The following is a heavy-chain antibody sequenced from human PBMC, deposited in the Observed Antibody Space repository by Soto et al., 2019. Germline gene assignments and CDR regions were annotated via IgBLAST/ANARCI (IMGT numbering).Heavy chain of an antibody. CDR1: GYTFTGYY. Sequence: ASVKVSCKTSGYTFTGYYMHWVRQAPGQGLEWMGIINPSGGSTSYAQKFQGRVTMTRDTSTSTVYMELSSLRSEETAVYYCARDLCRWLDCGGVYYGMDVWGQGTTVTVSS. V-gene: IGHV1-46*03. CDR2: INPSGGST. CDR3: ARDLCRWLDCGGVYYGMDV. J-gene: IGHJ6*02. D-gene: IGHD6-19*01.